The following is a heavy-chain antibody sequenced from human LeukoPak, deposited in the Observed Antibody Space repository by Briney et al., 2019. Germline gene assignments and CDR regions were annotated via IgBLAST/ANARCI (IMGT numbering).Heavy chain of an antibody. D-gene: IGHD6-13*01. Sequence: SETLSLTCTVSGGSISSYYWIWIRQPPGKGLEYIGYIYDSGSTSYNPSLKSRVTMSIDTSNNQFFLKLSSVTAADTAVYYCARVGPYSSSWYPDYWGQGTLVTVSS. CDR1: GGSISSYY. CDR2: IYDSGST. J-gene: IGHJ4*02. V-gene: IGHV4-59*01. CDR3: ARVGPYSSSWYPDY.